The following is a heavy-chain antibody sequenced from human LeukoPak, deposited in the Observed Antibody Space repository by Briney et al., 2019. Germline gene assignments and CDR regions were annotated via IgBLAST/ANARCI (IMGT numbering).Heavy chain of an antibody. J-gene: IGHJ6*03. CDR2: INPGGDNT. V-gene: IGHV1-46*01. CDR1: GYTFTNYY. CDR3: ARDLSVVVVAASRGDYYMDV. Sequence: ASVKVSCKASGYTFTNYYIHWVRQAPGQGLEWMGLINPGGDNTDYAQNFQGRVTMTRDTSTSTVYMGLSSLRSDDTAVYYCARDLSVVVVAASRGDYYMDVWGKGTTVTVSS. D-gene: IGHD2-15*01.